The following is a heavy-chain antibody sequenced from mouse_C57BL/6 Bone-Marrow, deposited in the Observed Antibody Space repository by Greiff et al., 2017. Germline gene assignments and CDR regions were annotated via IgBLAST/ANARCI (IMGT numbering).Heavy chain of an antibody. Sequence: QVQLQQSGAELARPGASVKLSCKASGYTFTSYGISWVKQRTGQGLEWIGEIYPRSGNTYYNEKFKGKATLTADKSSSTAYMELRSLTSEDSAVYFCARSNYGGLYFDVWGTGTTVTVSS. J-gene: IGHJ1*03. CDR1: GYTFTSYG. CDR2: IYPRSGNT. CDR3: ARSNYGGLYFDV. D-gene: IGHD2-5*01. V-gene: IGHV1-81*01.